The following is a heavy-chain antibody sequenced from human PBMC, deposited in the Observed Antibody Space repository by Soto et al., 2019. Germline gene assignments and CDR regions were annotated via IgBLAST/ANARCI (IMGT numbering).Heavy chain of an antibody. CDR1: GFNLSHPW. CDR2: IKSKTDGGTA. Sequence: GGSLRLSCAASGFNLSHPWMTWVRPAAGKGLQWVGRIKSKTDGGTADYAAPVKGRFTISRDDSKNTVYLQMNSLKTEDTAVYYCTTGIYYDILTGYHDVAYWGQGTLVTVSS. D-gene: IGHD3-9*01. J-gene: IGHJ4*02. CDR3: TTGIYYDILTGYHDVAY. V-gene: IGHV3-15*01.